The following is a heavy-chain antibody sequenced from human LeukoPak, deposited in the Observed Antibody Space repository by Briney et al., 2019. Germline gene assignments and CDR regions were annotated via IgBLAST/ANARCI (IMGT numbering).Heavy chain of an antibody. CDR2: IKPDGSEK. CDR1: GFTFSRFW. Sequence: VQPGGSLRLSCAASGFTFSRFWMGWVRQAPGKGLEWVANIKPDGSEKNYGDSVRGRSTISRDNARNSLYLQMNSLRAEDTAVYYCARENYFDYWGQGTLVTVSS. J-gene: IGHJ4*02. CDR3: ARENYFDY. V-gene: IGHV3-7*03.